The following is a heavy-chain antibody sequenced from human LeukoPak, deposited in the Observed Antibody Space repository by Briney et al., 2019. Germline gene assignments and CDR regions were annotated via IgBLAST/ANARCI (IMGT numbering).Heavy chain of an antibody. CDR1: GFTFSNAW. J-gene: IGHJ5*02. V-gene: IGHV3-48*04. Sequence: GGSLRLSCAASGFTFSNAWMNWVRQAPGKGLEWVSYISSSGSTIYYADSVKGRFTISRDNAKNSLYLQMNSLRAEDTAVYYCAKAVYSSSWYWFDPWGQGTLVTVSS. CDR3: AKAVYSSSWYWFDP. D-gene: IGHD6-13*01. CDR2: ISSSGSTI.